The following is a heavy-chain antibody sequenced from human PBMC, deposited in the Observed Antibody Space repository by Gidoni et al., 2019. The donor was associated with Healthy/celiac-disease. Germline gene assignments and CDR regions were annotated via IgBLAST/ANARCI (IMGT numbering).Heavy chain of an antibody. Sequence: EVQLLESGGGVVHPGGSLRPSCAASGFPFSHYALSWVRQAPGKGLEWVSAISGSGGSTYYADSVKGRFTISRDNSKNTLYLQMNSLRAEDTAVYYCAKDQGYDFWSGYFYYYGMDVWGQGTTVTVSS. CDR3: AKDQGYDFWSGYFYYYGMDV. D-gene: IGHD3-3*01. CDR1: GFPFSHYA. CDR2: ISGSGGST. V-gene: IGHV3-23*01. J-gene: IGHJ6*02.